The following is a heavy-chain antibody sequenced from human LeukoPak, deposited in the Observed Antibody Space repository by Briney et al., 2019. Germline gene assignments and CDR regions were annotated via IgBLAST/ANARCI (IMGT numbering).Heavy chain of an antibody. Sequence: ASVKVSCKASGYTFTSYDINWVRQATGQGVGWMGWMNPNSVNTGYAQKFQGRVTMTRNTSISTAYMELSSLRSEDTAVYYCARLDGDDAFDIWGQGTMVTASS. D-gene: IGHD3-10*01. CDR1: GYTFTSYD. CDR3: ARLDGDDAFDI. CDR2: MNPNSVNT. V-gene: IGHV1-8*01. J-gene: IGHJ3*02.